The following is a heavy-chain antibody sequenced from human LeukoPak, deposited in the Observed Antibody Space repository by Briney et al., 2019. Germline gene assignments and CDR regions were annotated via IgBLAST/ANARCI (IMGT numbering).Heavy chain of an antibody. CDR1: GFTFSSYE. Sequence: GGSLRLSCAASGFTFSSYEMNWVRQAPGKGLEWVSYISSSGSTIYYADSVKGRFTISRDNSKNTLYLQMNSLRAEDTAVYYCAKKRAPIVVVNPFDYWGQGTLVTVSS. J-gene: IGHJ4*02. CDR2: ISSSGSTI. D-gene: IGHD3-22*01. V-gene: IGHV3-48*03. CDR3: AKKRAPIVVVNPFDY.